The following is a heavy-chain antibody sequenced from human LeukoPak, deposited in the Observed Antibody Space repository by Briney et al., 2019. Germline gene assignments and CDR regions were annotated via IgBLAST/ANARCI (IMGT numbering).Heavy chain of an antibody. V-gene: IGHV4-34*01. CDR3: ARDRRGGSWRYYFDY. D-gene: IGHD2-15*01. CDR2: IYYSGST. J-gene: IGHJ4*02. Sequence: SETLSLTCAVYGGSFSGYYWSWIRQPPGKGLEWIAYIYYSGSTNYNPSLKSRVTISVDTSKNQFSLKLSSVTAADTAVYYCARDRRGGSWRYYFDYWGQGTLVTVSS. CDR1: GGSFSGYY.